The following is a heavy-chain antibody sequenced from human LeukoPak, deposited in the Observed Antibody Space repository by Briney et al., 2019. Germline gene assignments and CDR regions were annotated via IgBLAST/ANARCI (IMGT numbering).Heavy chain of an antibody. V-gene: IGHV4-59*01. CDR3: ARGDGIAAAGLDY. Sequence: SETLSLTRGVSGGAITNYYWNWIRQAPGKGLEWLGYIYYTGSTTYNPSVKSRITISLDTSKKQISLKLRSVTAADTAVYYCARGDGIAAAGLDYWGQGTLVTVSS. D-gene: IGHD6-13*01. CDR1: GGAITNYY. CDR2: IYYTGST. J-gene: IGHJ4*02.